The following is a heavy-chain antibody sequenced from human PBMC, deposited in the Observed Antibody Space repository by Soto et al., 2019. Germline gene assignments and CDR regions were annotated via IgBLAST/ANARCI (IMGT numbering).Heavy chain of an antibody. V-gene: IGHV3-23*01. CDR2: ISGSGNKT. CDR1: GFSFSPYA. CDR3: ARGVWLHFDK. J-gene: IGHJ4*02. D-gene: IGHD3-10*01. Sequence: GGSLRLSCAASGFSFSPYAMSWVRQAPGKGLEWVSVISGSGNKTYYADSVKGRFTISRDNSKDTLYPQMNSLRAEDTALYYCARGVWLHFDKWGQGTLLTVSS.